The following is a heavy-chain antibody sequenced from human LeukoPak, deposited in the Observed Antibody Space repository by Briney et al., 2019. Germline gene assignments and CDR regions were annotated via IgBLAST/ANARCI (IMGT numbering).Heavy chain of an antibody. CDR2: ISSSGSTI. J-gene: IGHJ3*02. V-gene: IGHV3-48*03. CDR3: ARDPGGGGTFDI. CDR1: GFTFSSYE. D-gene: IGHD3-16*01. Sequence: GGSLRLSCAASGFTFSSYEMNWVRQAPGKGLEWVSYISSSGSTIYYADSVKGRFTISRDNAKNSLYLQMNSLRSDDTAVYYCARDPGGGGTFDIWGQGTMVTVSS.